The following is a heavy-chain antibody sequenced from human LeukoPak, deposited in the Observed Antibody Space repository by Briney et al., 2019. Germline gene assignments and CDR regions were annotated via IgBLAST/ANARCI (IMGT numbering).Heavy chain of an antibody. CDR1: GYTFTSYG. D-gene: IGHD2-15*01. CDR3: ARDSWAATPNHDAFDI. Sequence: GASVKVSCKASGYTFTSYGISWVRQAPEQGLEWMGWISAYNGNTNYAQKLQGRVTMTTDTSTSTAYMELRSLRSDDTAVYYCARDSWAATPNHDAFDIWGQGTMVTVSS. V-gene: IGHV1-18*01. CDR2: ISAYNGNT. J-gene: IGHJ3*02.